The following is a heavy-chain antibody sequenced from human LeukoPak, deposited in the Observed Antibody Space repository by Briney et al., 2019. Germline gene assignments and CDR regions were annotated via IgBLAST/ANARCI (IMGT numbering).Heavy chain of an antibody. J-gene: IGHJ4*02. CDR3: AKVGSGSYYIY. D-gene: IGHD1-26*01. V-gene: IGHV3-30*02. CDR1: AFTFSSYG. Sequence: GGSLRLSSSASAFTFSSYGMHWVRQAPGKGLEWVAFIRYDGSNKYYAASVRGRFTIARDNSKNPLYLRMNSLRAEDTAVYYCAKVGSGSYYIYWGQGTLVTVS. CDR2: IRYDGSNK.